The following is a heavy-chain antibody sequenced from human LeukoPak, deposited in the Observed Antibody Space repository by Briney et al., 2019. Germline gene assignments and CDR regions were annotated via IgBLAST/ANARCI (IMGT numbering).Heavy chain of an antibody. CDR2: ISRDATR. J-gene: IGHJ4*02. D-gene: IGHD1-26*01. CDR1: GFTFSAYD. CDR3: ARDPHNGNRFDS. V-gene: IGHV3-48*03. Sequence: GGSLRLSCAASGFTFSAYDMNWVRQAPGKGPEWVSYISRDATRLEYAESVKGRFTISRDNVEDSLHLQMNSLRADDTAVYYSARDPHNGNRFDSWGQGTLVTVSS.